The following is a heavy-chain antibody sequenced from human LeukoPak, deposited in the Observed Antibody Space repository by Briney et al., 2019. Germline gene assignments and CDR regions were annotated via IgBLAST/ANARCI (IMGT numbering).Heavy chain of an antibody. D-gene: IGHD3-10*01. Sequence: ASVKVSCKASGYTFTGYYKHWVRQAPGQGLEWMGWINPNSGGTNYAQKFQGRVTMTRDTSISTAYMELSRLRSDDTAVYCCAREGFGPVAFDIWGQGTMVTVSS. CDR2: INPNSGGT. CDR3: AREGFGPVAFDI. V-gene: IGHV1-2*02. CDR1: GYTFTGYY. J-gene: IGHJ3*02.